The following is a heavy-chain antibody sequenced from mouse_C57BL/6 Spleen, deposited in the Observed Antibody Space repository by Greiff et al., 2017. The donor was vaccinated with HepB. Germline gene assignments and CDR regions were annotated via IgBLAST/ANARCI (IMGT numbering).Heavy chain of an antibody. D-gene: IGHD2-4*01. V-gene: IGHV5-12*01. CDR3: ARQGLRRTGYAMDY. CDR2: ISNGGGST. CDR1: GFTFSDYY. J-gene: IGHJ4*01. Sequence: EVQVVESGGGLVQPGGSLKLSCAASGFTFSDYYMYWVRQTPEKRLEWVAYISNGGGSTYYPDTVKGRFTISRDNAKNTLYLQMSRLKSEDTAMYYCARQGLRRTGYAMDYWGQGTSVTVSS.